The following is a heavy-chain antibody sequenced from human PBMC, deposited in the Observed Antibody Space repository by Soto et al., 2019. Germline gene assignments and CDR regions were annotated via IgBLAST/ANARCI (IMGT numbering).Heavy chain of an antibody. CDR2: IYYSGST. Sequence: SETLSLTCTVSGDSITSGDYYWSWIRQPPGKGLEWIGYIYYSGSTYYTPSLKSRVIISVDTSKNQFSLKLSPVTAADTAVYYCARDVRRRVVYGMDVWGQGTTVTVSS. CDR1: GDSITSGDYY. J-gene: IGHJ6*02. V-gene: IGHV4-30-4*01. CDR3: ARDVRRRVVYGMDV.